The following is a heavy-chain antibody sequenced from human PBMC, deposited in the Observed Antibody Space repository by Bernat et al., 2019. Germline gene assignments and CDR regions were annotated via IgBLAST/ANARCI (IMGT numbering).Heavy chain of an antibody. Sequence: VQLVESGGGLVQPGGSLTLSCAASGFTFSTFWMSWVRQAPGKGLEWVANIKQQGSQRYYVDSVRGRFTISRDDANQLLYLQMNSLRAEDTAVYYCTRAPLSGKAFDYWGQGALVTVSS. J-gene: IGHJ4*02. CDR2: IKQQGSQR. V-gene: IGHV3-7*03. D-gene: IGHD5-12*01. CDR3: TRAPLSGKAFDY. CDR1: GFTFSTFW.